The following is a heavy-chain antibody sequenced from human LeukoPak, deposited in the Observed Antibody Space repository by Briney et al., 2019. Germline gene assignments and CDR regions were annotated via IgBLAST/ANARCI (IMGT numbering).Heavy chain of an antibody. CDR1: RYTFTSYD. J-gene: IGHJ3*02. CDR2: VNPNRGNT. Sequence: ASVKVSCKASRYTFTSYDINWVRQATGQGVEWMGWVNPNRGNTGYAQKFQGRVTITRNTSISTAYIELSSLRSEDTAVYYCARASEDYYDSSGYLVPDVFDIWGQGTMVTVSS. V-gene: IGHV1-8*03. CDR3: ARASEDYYDSSGYLVPDVFDI. D-gene: IGHD3-22*01.